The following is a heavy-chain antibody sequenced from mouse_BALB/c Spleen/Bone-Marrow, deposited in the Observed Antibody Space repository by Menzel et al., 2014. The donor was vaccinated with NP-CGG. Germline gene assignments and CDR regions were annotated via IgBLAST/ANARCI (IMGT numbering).Heavy chain of an antibody. CDR2: IYPGDGET. D-gene: IGHD2-10*02. CDR3: ARKYGDY. V-gene: IGHV1-80*01. CDR1: GYPFSSYW. Sequence: QVHVKQSGAELVGPGSSVKISCKASGYPFSSYWMNWVKQRPGQGLEWIGQIYPGDGETNYNGKFKGNATLTADKSSSTAYMQLISLTSEDSAVYFCARKYGDYWGQGTTLTVSS. J-gene: IGHJ2*01.